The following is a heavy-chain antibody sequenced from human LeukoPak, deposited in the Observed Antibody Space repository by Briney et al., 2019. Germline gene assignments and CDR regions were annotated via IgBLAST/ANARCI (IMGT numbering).Heavy chain of an antibody. D-gene: IGHD3-22*01. Sequence: PSETLFLTCTVSGGPISSYYGSWIRQPPRKGLEWIGYIYYSGSTNYNPSLKSRVTISVDTSKNQFSLKLSPVTAADTAVYYCARLPRYYYDSSGYYWFDPWGQGTLVTVSS. CDR3: ARLPRYYYDSSGYYWFDP. CDR1: GGPISSYY. CDR2: IYYSGST. J-gene: IGHJ5*02. V-gene: IGHV4-59*08.